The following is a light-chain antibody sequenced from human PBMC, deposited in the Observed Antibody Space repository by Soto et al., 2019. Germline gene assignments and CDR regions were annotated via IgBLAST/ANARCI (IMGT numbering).Light chain of an antibody. J-gene: IGLJ2*01. CDR3: AAWHDSLNGPV. CDR2: SNN. V-gene: IGLV1-44*01. CDR1: SSNIGSHT. Sequence: QSVLTQPPSASGTPGQRVTISCSGGSSNIGSHTVNWYQHLPGTAPKLLIYSNNQRPSGVPDRFSGSVSGTPASLAISGLQSEDEADYYCAAWHDSLNGPVFGGGTKLTVL.